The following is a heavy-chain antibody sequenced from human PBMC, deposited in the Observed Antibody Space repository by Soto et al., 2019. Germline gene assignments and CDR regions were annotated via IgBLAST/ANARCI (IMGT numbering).Heavy chain of an antibody. CDR3: ARGPQVEVDY. CDR2: IYYSGST. Sequence: SETLSLTCTVSGGSISSGGYYWSWIRQHPGKGLEWIGYIYYSGSTYYNPSLKSRVTISVDTSKSQFSLKLSSVTAADTAVYYCARGPQVEVDYWGQGTLVTVSS. J-gene: IGHJ4*02. CDR1: GGSISSGGYY. V-gene: IGHV4-31*03. D-gene: IGHD1-1*01.